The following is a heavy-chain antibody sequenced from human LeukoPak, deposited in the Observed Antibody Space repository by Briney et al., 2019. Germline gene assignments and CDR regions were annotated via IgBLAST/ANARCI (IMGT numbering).Heavy chain of an antibody. V-gene: IGHV4-59*08. CDR3: ARGSYFYDFDY. CDR1: GGSISSYY. Sequence: PSETLSLTCTVSGGSISSYYWSWIRQPPGKGLEWIGYIYYSGSTNYNPSLKSRVTISVDTSKNQFSLKLSSVTAADTAVYYCARGSYFYDFDYWGQGTLVTVSS. J-gene: IGHJ4*02. CDR2: IYYSGST. D-gene: IGHD1-26*01.